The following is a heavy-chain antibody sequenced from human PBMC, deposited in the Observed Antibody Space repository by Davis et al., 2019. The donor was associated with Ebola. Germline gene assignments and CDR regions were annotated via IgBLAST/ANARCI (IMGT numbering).Heavy chain of an antibody. CDR1: GFTFSSYW. CDR3: LYGMDV. CDR2: IKQDGSAK. Sequence: GESLTISCAASGFTFSSYWMSWVRQAAWKGLEWVANIKQDGSAKYYVDSVKGRFTISRDNAKNSLYLQMNSLRAEDTAVYYCLYGMDVWGQGTTVTVSS. J-gene: IGHJ6*02. V-gene: IGHV3-7*01.